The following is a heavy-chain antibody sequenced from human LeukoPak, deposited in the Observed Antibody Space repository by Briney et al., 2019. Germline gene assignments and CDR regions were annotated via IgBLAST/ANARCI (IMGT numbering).Heavy chain of an antibody. CDR3: ARGAPRGERLGWFDP. Sequence: SGTLSLTCTVSGGSISSSXYXXGWIXQPPXXXXXXXXXIYYSGSTYYNPSLKXRVTISVDTSKNQFSLKLSSVTAADTAVYYCARGAPRGERLGWFDPWGQGTLVTVSS. D-gene: IGHD1-26*01. CDR2: IYYSGST. J-gene: IGHJ5*02. CDR1: GGSISSSXYX. V-gene: IGHV4-39*01.